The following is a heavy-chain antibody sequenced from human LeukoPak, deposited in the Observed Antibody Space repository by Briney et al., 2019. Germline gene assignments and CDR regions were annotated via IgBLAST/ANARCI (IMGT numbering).Heavy chain of an antibody. CDR1: GFTFSSYG. J-gene: IGHJ4*02. CDR3: AKGGWLLEPYIDY. V-gene: IGHV3-30*18. Sequence: QPGRSLRLSCAASGFTFSSYGMHWVRQAPGKGLEWVAVISYDGSNKYYADSVKGRFTISRDNSMNTLYLQMNSLRAEDTAVYYCAKGGWLLEPYIDYWGQGTPVTVSS. D-gene: IGHD3-9*01. CDR2: ISYDGSNK.